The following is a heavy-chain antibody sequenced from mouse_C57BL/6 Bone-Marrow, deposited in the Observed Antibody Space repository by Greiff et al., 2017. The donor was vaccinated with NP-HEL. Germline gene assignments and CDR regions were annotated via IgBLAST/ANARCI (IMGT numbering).Heavy chain of an antibody. CDR3: ARQSKWGWLLRGFAY. J-gene: IGHJ3*01. D-gene: IGHD2-3*01. Sequence: EVQGVESGGDLVKPGGSLKLSCAASGFTFSSYSMPWVRQTPDKRLEWVATISSGGSYTYYPDSVKGRFTISRDNAKTTRYLQMSSLTSEDTAMYYCARQSKWGWLLRGFAYWGQGTLVTVSA. CDR2: ISSGGSYT. V-gene: IGHV5-6*01. CDR1: GFTFSSYS.